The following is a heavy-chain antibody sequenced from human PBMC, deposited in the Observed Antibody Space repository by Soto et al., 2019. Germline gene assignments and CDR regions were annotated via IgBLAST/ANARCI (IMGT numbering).Heavy chain of an antibody. CDR1: GDSISTYY. CDR2: IYNSATT. CDR3: ARGRFDFIWGTPAPYLDY. Sequence: SETLSLTCTVSGDSISTYYWTWIRQPPGKGLEWIGYIYNSATTKYNPSLKSRVTISVDTSKNQFSLKLRSVTTADTAVYYCARGRFDFIWGTPAPYLDYWGQGALVTVYS. D-gene: IGHD3-16*01. J-gene: IGHJ4*02. V-gene: IGHV4-59*01.